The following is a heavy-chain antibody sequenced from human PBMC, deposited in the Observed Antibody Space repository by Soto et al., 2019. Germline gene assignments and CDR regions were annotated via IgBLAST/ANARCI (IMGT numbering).Heavy chain of an antibody. CDR1: GFTFSSYS. Sequence: GGSLRLSCAASGFTFSSYSMNWVRQAPGKGLEWVSYISSGSSSIYYADSVKGRFTISRDNAKNSLYLQMNSLRAEDTAVYYCAKDLRSRYSSSVSAEFDYWGQGTLVTVSS. D-gene: IGHD6-6*01. CDR3: AKDLRSRYSSSVSAEFDY. CDR2: ISSGSSSI. V-gene: IGHV3-48*01. J-gene: IGHJ4*02.